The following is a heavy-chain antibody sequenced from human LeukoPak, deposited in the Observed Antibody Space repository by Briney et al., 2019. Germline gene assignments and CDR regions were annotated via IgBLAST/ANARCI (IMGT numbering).Heavy chain of an antibody. CDR1: GGSISSSSYY. CDR2: IYYSGST. Sequence: TSETLSLTCTVSGGSISSSSYYWGWIRQPPRKGLEWIGSIYYSGSTYYNPSLKSRVTISVDTSKNQFSLKLSSVTAADTAVYYCARHSYYDSSGYYPDAFDIWGQGTMVTVSS. V-gene: IGHV4-39*01. D-gene: IGHD3-22*01. J-gene: IGHJ3*02. CDR3: ARHSYYDSSGYYPDAFDI.